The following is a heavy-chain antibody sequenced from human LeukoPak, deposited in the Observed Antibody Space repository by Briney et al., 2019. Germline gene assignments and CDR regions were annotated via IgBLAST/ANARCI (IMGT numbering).Heavy chain of an antibody. D-gene: IGHD3-22*01. J-gene: IGHJ4*02. Sequence: GGSLRLSCAASGFTFSNYWMTWVRQAPCKGLEWVANINEGGSEKHYVDSVKGRFTISRDNAKNSAFLQMNSLSAGDADVYLCSRVDSAEKRDFDYWGQGTLVTVSS. CDR2: INEGGSEK. CDR3: SRVDSAEKRDFDY. V-gene: IGHV3-7*01. CDR1: GFTFSNYW.